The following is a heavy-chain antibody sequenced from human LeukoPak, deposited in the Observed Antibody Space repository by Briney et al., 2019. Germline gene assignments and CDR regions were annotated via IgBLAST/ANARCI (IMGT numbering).Heavy chain of an antibody. CDR2: IYYSGST. J-gene: IGHJ4*02. V-gene: IGHV4-39*01. D-gene: IGHD6-19*01. Sequence: SETLSLTSTVSGGSISSSSYYWGWVRQPPGKGLEWIGSIYYSGSTYYNPSLKSRVTISVDTSKNQFSLKLSSVTAADTAVYYCARPTAVAGTVDYSGQGTLVTVSS. CDR1: GGSISSSSYY. CDR3: ARPTAVAGTVDY.